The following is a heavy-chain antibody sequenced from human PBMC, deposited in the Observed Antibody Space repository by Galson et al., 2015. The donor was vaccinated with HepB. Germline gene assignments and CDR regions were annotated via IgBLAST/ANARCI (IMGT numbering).Heavy chain of an antibody. CDR1: GFTFSSYA. Sequence: SLRLSCAASGFTFSSYAMHWVRQAPGKGLEYVSAISSNGGSTYYANSVKGRFTISRDNSKNTLYLQMGSLRAEDMAVYYCARERGTGIYDSFAFDIWGQGTMVTVSS. V-gene: IGHV3-64*01. CDR2: ISSNGGST. CDR3: ARERGTGIYDSFAFDI. J-gene: IGHJ3*02. D-gene: IGHD3-22*01.